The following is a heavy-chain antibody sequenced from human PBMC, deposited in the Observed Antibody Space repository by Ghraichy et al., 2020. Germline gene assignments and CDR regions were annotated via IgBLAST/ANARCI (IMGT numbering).Heavy chain of an antibody. V-gene: IGHV4-61*02. CDR1: GGSISSGSYY. J-gene: IGHJ3*02. CDR3: ARDGGHHYYYGSGSAFDI. CDR2: IYTSGST. D-gene: IGHD3-10*01. Sequence: SETLSLTCTVSGGSISSGSYYWSWIRQPAGKGLEWIGRIYTSGSTNYNPSLKSRVTISVDTSKNQFSLKLSSVTAADTAVYYCARDGGHHYYYGSGSAFDIWGQGTMVTVSS.